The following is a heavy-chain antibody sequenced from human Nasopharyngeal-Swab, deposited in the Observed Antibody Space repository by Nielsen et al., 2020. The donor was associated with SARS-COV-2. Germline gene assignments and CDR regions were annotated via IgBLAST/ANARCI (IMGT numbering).Heavy chain of an antibody. D-gene: IGHD3-16*02. Sequence: GSPLKLSCAASGFMFSTYWMTWVRQAPGKGLEWVANIKQDGSEKYYVDSVKGRFTVSRDNPKNLLYLQVNSLRAEDTAVYYCARQGVFVPAYFHQYYMDVWGKGTTVTVSS. J-gene: IGHJ6*03. V-gene: IGHV3-7*03. CDR1: GFMFSTYW. CDR2: IKQDGSEK. CDR3: ARQGVFVPAYFHQYYMDV.